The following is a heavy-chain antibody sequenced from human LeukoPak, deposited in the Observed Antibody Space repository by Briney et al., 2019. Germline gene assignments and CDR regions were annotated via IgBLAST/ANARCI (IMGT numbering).Heavy chain of an antibody. Sequence: PSETLSLTCTVSGASITSYYWSWIRQPPGKGLEWIGYIYYSGSTTYKPSLKSRVTISVDTSKNQFSLKLSSVTAADTAVYYCAVGGVYLRGGAEAFDIWGQGTMVTVSS. J-gene: IGHJ3*02. V-gene: IGHV4-59*08. D-gene: IGHD3-10*01. CDR3: AVGGVYLRGGAEAFDI. CDR1: GASITSYY. CDR2: IYYSGST.